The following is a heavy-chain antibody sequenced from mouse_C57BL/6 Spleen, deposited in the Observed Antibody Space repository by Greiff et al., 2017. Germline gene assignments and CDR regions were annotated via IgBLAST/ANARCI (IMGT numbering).Heavy chain of an antibody. D-gene: IGHD1-1*01. CDR2: IHPNSGST. Sequence: QVQLQQPGAELVKPGASVKLSCKASGYTFTSYWMHWVKQRPGQGLEWIGMIHPNSGSTKYNEKFKSKATLTVDKSSSTAYMQLSSLTSEDSAFYDCANIYYDGSSYVVGYFDVWGKGTTVTVSS. V-gene: IGHV1-64*01. CDR3: ANIYYDGSSYVVGYFDV. J-gene: IGHJ1*03. CDR1: GYTFTSYW.